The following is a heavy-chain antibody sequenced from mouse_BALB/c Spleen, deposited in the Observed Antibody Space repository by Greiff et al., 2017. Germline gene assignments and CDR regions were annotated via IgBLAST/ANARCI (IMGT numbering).Heavy chain of an antibody. D-gene: IGHD2-3*01. J-gene: IGHJ4*01. CDR3: ARGGKNDDGYYLYAMDY. V-gene: IGHV5-9-4*01. CDR2: ISSGGSYT. CDR1: GFTFSSYA. Sequence: EVKVVESGGGLVKPGGSLKLSCAASGFTFSSYAMSWVRQSPEKRLEWVAEISSGGSYTYYPDTVTGRFTISRDNAKNTLYLEMSSLRSEDTAMYYCARGGKNDDGYYLYAMDYWGQGTSVTVSS.